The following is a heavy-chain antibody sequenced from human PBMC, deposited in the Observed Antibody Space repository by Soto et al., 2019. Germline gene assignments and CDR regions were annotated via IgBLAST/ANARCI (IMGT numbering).Heavy chain of an antibody. Sequence: SETLSLTCTVSGGSISSYYWSWIRQPPGKGLEWIGYIYYSGSTNYNPSLKSRVSISLDTSKNQFSLKMSSVTAADTAVYYCARGVLTNGQTYYYYGMDVWGQGTTVTVSS. D-gene: IGHD3-3*01. CDR1: GGSISSYY. V-gene: IGHV4-59*01. J-gene: IGHJ6*02. CDR3: ARGVLTNGQTYYYYGMDV. CDR2: IYYSGST.